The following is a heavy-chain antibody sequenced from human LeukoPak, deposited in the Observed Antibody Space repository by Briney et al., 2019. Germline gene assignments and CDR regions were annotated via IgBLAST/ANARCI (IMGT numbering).Heavy chain of an antibody. CDR3: ARGQDSSSWYTWFDP. V-gene: IGHV4-30-2*01. J-gene: IGHJ5*02. Sequence: PSETLSLTCAVYGGSFSGYSWSWIRQPPGKGLEWIGYIYHSGSTYYNPSLKSRVTISVDRSKNQFSLKLSSVTAADTAVYYCARGQDSSSWYTWFDPWGQGTLVTVSS. CDR2: IYHSGST. CDR1: GGSFSGYS. D-gene: IGHD6-13*01.